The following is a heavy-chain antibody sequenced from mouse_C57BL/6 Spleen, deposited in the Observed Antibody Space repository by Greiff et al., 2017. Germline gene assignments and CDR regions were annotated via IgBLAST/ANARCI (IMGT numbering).Heavy chain of an antibody. V-gene: IGHV1-50*01. CDR1: GYTFTSYW. D-gene: IGHD2-12*01. J-gene: IGHJ4*01. Sequence: QVQLKQPGAELVKPGASVKLSCKASGYTFTSYWMQWVKQRPGQGLEWIGEIDPSDSYTNYNQKFKGKATLTVDTSSSTAYMQLSSLTSEDSAVYYCARYYKDAMDYWGQGTSVTVSS. CDR3: ARYYKDAMDY. CDR2: IDPSDSYT.